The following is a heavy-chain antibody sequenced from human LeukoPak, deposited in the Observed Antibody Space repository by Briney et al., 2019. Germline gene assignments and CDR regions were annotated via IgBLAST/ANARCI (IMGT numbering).Heavy chain of an antibody. J-gene: IGHJ4*02. CDR2: ISSNSNYI. Sequence: GGSLRLSCGASGFTFSAYSMNWLRQAPGKGLEWVSTISSNSNYIYYADSVKGRFAISRDNARDSVSLQMDSVRAEDTAVYFCTRDLSARFPGGFDYWGQGILVTVSS. D-gene: IGHD3-10*01. CDR3: TRDLSARFPGGFDY. CDR1: GFTFSAYS. V-gene: IGHV3-21*06.